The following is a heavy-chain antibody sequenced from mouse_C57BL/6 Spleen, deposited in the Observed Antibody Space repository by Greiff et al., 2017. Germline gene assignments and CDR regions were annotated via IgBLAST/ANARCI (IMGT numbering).Heavy chain of an antibody. CDR2: IRSKSSNYAT. CDR1: GFTFNTYA. J-gene: IGHJ1*03. V-gene: IGHV10-3*01. CDR3: VRTPLYYGSSYGYFDV. D-gene: IGHD1-1*01. Sequence: EVQLVESGGGLVQPKGSLKLSCAASGFTFNTYAMHWVRQAPGKGLEWVARIRSKSSNYATYYADSVKDRFTISRDDSQSMLYLQMNNLKTEDTAMYYCVRTPLYYGSSYGYFDVWGTGTTVTVSS.